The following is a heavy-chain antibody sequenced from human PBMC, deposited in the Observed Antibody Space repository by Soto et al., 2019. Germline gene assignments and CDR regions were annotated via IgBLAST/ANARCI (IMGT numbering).Heavy chain of an antibody. CDR1: GGSISSYY. Sequence: SETLSLTCAVSGGSISSYYWSWIRQPPGKGLEWIGYIYYSGSPTYNPSLRSRVTISVDTSKNQFSLKLSSVTAADTAVYYCARLGHVYYYDSSGYREYFQHWGQGTLVTVS. CDR2: IYYSGSP. CDR3: ARLGHVYYYDSSGYREYFQH. D-gene: IGHD3-22*01. V-gene: IGHV4-59*01. J-gene: IGHJ1*01.